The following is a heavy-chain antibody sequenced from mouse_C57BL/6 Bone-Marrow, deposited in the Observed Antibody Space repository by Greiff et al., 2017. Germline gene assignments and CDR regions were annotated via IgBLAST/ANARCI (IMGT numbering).Heavy chain of an antibody. J-gene: IGHJ1*03. CDR1: GYTFTSSW. Sequence: VQLQQPGAELVKPGDSVKMSCKASGYTFTSSWITWVKQRPGQGLEWIGDIYPGSGSTNYNEQFKSKATLTVDTSSSTAYMQLSSLTSEDSAVYYCARPYYSNYWYFDVWGTGTTVTVSS. CDR2: IYPGSGST. D-gene: IGHD2-5*01. CDR3: ARPYYSNYWYFDV. V-gene: IGHV1-55*01.